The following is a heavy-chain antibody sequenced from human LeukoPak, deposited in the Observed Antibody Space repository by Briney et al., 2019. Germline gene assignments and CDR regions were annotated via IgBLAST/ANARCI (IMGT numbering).Heavy chain of an antibody. V-gene: IGHV3-21*01. CDR2: ISSSSSYI. CDR1: GFTFSSYS. D-gene: IGHD6-13*01. Sequence: PGGSLRLSCAASGFTFSSYSMNWVRQAPGKGLEWVSSISSSSSYICYADSVKGRFTISRDNAKNSLYLQMNSLRAEDTAVYYCAHALIAAPWFAFDIWGQGTMVTVSS. CDR3: AHALIAAPWFAFDI. J-gene: IGHJ3*02.